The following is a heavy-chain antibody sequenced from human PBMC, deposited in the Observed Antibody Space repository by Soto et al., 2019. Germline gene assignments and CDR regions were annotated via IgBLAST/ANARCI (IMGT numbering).Heavy chain of an antibody. V-gene: IGHV4-59*01. CDR3: ARGYDFWCGSHALNYGMDV. CDR2: IYYSGST. CDR1: GGSISSYY. D-gene: IGHD3-3*01. Sequence: SETLSLTCTVSGGSISSYYWSWIRQPPGKGLEWIGYIYYSGSTNYNPSLKSRVTISVDTSKNQFSLKLSSVTAADTAVYYCARGYDFWCGSHALNYGMDVWGQGTTVTVSS. J-gene: IGHJ6*02.